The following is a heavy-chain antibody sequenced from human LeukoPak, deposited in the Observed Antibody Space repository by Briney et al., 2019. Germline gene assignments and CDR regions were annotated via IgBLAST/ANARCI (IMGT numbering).Heavy chain of an antibody. Sequence: GASVKVSCKASGGTFSSYSFSWVRQAPGQGLEWLGGIIAIFGTPNYPQKFHGRVTITADESTSTVYMELSSLRSEDTAMYYCARDVDSSMVTNWFDSWGQGTLVTVSS. J-gene: IGHJ5*01. V-gene: IGHV1-69*13. D-gene: IGHD5-18*01. CDR2: IIAIFGTP. CDR1: GGTFSSYS. CDR3: ARDVDSSMVTNWFDS.